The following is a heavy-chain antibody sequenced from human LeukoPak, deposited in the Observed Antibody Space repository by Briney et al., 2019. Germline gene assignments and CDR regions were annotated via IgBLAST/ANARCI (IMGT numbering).Heavy chain of an antibody. CDR2: ISYDGSNK. CDR3: ANTFTRFLEADY. Sequence: GGSLRLSCAASGFTFSSYGMHWVRQAPGKGLEWVAVISYDGSNKYYADSVKGRFTISRDNSKYTLYLQMSSLRAEDTAIYYCANTFTRFLEADYWGQGTLVTVSS. D-gene: IGHD3-3*01. J-gene: IGHJ4*02. CDR1: GFTFSSYG. V-gene: IGHV3-30*18.